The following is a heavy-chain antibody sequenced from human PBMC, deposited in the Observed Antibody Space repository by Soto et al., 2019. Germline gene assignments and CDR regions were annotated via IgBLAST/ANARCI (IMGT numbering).Heavy chain of an antibody. D-gene: IGHD3-22*01. CDR2: INHSGST. CDR3: ARAFRAYYYDSSGYYYYFDY. CDR1: GGSFSGYY. J-gene: IGHJ4*02. V-gene: IGHV4-34*01. Sequence: SETLSLTCAVYGGSFSGYYWSWIRQPPGKGLEWIGEINHSGSTNYNPSLKSRVAISVDTSKNQFSLKLSSVTAADTAVYYCARAFRAYYYDSSGYYYYFDYWGQGTLVTVSS.